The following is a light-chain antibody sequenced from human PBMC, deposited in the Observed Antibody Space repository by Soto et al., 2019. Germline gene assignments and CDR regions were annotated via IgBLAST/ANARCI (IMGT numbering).Light chain of an antibody. CDR1: QNIRSR. CDR3: QQYHSYWT. CDR2: DAS. Sequence: DFQMTQSPSTLSASVGDRVTITCRASQNIRSRLAWFQQKPGKAPKLLIYDASSLESGVQQRFSGSGSGTEFTLTISSLKTDDFSTYYCQQYHSYWTFGQGTKVDI. V-gene: IGKV1-5*01. J-gene: IGKJ1*01.